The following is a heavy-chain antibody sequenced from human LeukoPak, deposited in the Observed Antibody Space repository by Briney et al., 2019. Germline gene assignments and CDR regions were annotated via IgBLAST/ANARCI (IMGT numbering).Heavy chain of an antibody. V-gene: IGHV4-4*07. CDR1: GGSISSYY. J-gene: IGHJ4*02. D-gene: IGHD5-24*01. CDR3: ARELSPSRAHDY. Sequence: PSETLSLTCAVSGGSISSYYWSWIRQPAGKGLEWIGRISTGGTTNYNPSLTSRITMSVDTSKNQFSLNLTSVTAADTAVYYCARELSPSRAHDYWGQGTLVTVPS. CDR2: ISTGGTT.